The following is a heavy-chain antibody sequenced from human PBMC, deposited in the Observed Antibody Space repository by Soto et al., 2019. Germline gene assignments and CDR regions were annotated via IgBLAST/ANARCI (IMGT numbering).Heavy chain of an antibody. J-gene: IGHJ4*02. CDR1: GFNFSSYG. CDR3: AKNIGILTGPPDY. CDR2: ISFDGTDK. D-gene: IGHD3-9*01. V-gene: IGHV3-30*18. Sequence: QPGGSLRLSCAASGFNFSSYGMHWVRQAPGKGLEWVAVISFDGTDKYYADSVKGRFTISRDDSKNTLYLQMNSLRAEDTAIYYCAKNIGILTGPPDYWGQGTLVTVSS.